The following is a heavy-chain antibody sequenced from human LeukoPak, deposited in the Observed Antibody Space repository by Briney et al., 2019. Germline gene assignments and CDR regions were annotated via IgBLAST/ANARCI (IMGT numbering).Heavy chain of an antibody. CDR1: GFTFSSYA. J-gene: IGHJ4*01. V-gene: IGHV3-23*01. CDR2: ISGSGNRT. D-gene: IGHD3-10*01. Sequence: GGSLRLSCAASGFTFSSYAMNWVRQAPGKGLEWVSGISGSGNRTYYADFVKGRFTISRDNAKNTLSLQMNSLRGEDTAVYYCTITGSYGYWGQGTLVTVSS. CDR3: TITGSYGY.